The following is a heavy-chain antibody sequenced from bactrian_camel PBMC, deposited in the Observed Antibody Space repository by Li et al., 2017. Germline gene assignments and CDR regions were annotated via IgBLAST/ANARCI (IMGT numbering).Heavy chain of an antibody. CDR3: STGPPHGGTVEGYNY. J-gene: IGHJ4*01. V-gene: IGHV3S40*01. CDR1: GFSLTTHV. D-gene: IGHD6*01. CDR2: INKVGST. Sequence: QLVESGGGLVQPGGSLRLSCAASGFSLTTHVMSWVRQAPGKGLEWVSAINKVGSTYYSKSVKGRFTISRDSAKNTVYLQMNSLKSEDTALYYCSTGPPHGGTVEGYNYWGQGTQVTVS.